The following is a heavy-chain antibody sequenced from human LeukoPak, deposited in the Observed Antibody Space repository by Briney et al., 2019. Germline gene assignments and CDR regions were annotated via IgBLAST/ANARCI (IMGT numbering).Heavy chain of an antibody. CDR3: ARGAYGSGSYYNYYGMDV. CDR2: IYPDDSDA. V-gene: IGHV5-51*01. D-gene: IGHD3-10*01. Sequence: GESLKISCKGSGYNFGTRWVAWVRQMPGKGLEWMGIIYPDDSDARYSPSFQGQVTISADKSINTAYLQWSSLKASDTAIYFCARGAYGSGSYYNYYGMDVWGQGTTVTVSS. J-gene: IGHJ6*02. CDR1: GYNFGTRW.